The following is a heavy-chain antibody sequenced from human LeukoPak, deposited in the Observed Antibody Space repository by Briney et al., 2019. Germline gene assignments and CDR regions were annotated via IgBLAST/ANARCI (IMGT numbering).Heavy chain of an antibody. D-gene: IGHD1-14*01. Sequence: GGSLRLSCAASGFTFSSYVMSWVRQAPGKGLEWVSAISGSGGSTYYAASVKGRFTISRDNYKNTLYLQMNSLRAEDTAVYYCAKVTLSWFDPWGQGTLVTVSS. V-gene: IGHV3-23*01. J-gene: IGHJ5*02. CDR1: GFTFSSYV. CDR2: ISGSGGST. CDR3: AKVTLSWFDP.